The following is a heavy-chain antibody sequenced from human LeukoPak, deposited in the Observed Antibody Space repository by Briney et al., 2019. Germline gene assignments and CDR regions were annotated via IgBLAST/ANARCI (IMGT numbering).Heavy chain of an antibody. CDR1: GFTVNSNY. D-gene: IGHD1-26*01. CDR2: IYSGDST. V-gene: IGHV3-53*01. CDR3: ARELGGKYHNYFAY. J-gene: IGHJ4*02. Sequence: PGGPLSLPCASSGFTVNSNYMSWVRQAPGKGLEWISVIYSGDSTNYADSVKRRFTLSRDNSKNTLYLQMNSLRAEDTAVYYCARELGGKYHNYFAYWGQGTLVTVSS.